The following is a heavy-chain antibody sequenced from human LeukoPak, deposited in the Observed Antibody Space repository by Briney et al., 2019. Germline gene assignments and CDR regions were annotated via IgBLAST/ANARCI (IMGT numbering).Heavy chain of an antibody. CDR3: VKVPRSGSCAFDI. D-gene: IGHD3-3*01. V-gene: IGHV3-30*18. Sequence: PGGSLRLSCAASGFTFSSYGMHWVRQAPGKGLEWVAVISYDGSNKYYVDSVKGRFTISRDNSKNTLYLQVNSLRAEDTAVYYCVKVPRSGSCAFDIWGQGTMVTVSS. J-gene: IGHJ3*02. CDR2: ISYDGSNK. CDR1: GFTFSSYG.